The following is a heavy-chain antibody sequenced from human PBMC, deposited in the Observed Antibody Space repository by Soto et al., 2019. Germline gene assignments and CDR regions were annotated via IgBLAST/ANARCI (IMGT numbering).Heavy chain of an antibody. V-gene: IGHV4-39*02. Sequence: SETLSLTCAVSGGPIRTSSYYWGWIRQPPGKGLEWIGTIYYSGSTYYNPSLKSRVTISVDTSKNHFSLRLSSVTAADTAVYYCVSPSRRAVDYDAFDIWGQGTMVTVSS. CDR2: IYYSGST. CDR3: VSPSRRAVDYDAFDI. J-gene: IGHJ3*02. D-gene: IGHD6-19*01. CDR1: GGPIRTSSYY.